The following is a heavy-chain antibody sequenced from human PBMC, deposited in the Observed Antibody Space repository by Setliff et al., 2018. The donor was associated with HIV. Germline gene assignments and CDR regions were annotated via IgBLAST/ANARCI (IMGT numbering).Heavy chain of an antibody. CDR3: ARDPGSGLYYYGMDV. CDR1: GGSISSGSYY. CDR2: IHTSGST. D-gene: IGHD3-10*01. J-gene: IGHJ6*02. V-gene: IGHV4-61*02. Sequence: PSETLSLTCTVSGGSISSGSYYWSWIRQPAGKGLEWIGRIHTSGSTNYNPSLKSRVTISVDTSKNQFSLKLSSVTAADPAVYYCARDPGSGLYYYGMDVWGQGTTVTVSS.